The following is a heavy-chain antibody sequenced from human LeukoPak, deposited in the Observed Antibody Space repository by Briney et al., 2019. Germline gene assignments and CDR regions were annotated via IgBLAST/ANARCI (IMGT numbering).Heavy chain of an antibody. CDR1: GYSISSGYY. CDR2: IYHSGST. Sequence: SETLSLTCTVSGYSISSGYYWGWIRQPPGKGLEWIGSIYHSGSTYYNPSLKSRVTISVDTSKNQFSLKLSSVTAADTAVYYCARVLKLQLVVYYYYMDVWGKGTTVTVSS. J-gene: IGHJ6*03. D-gene: IGHD6-13*01. V-gene: IGHV4-38-2*02. CDR3: ARVLKLQLVVYYYYMDV.